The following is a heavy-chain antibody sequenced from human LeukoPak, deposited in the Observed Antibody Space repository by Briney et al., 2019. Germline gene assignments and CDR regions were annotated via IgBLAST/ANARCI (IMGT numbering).Heavy chain of an antibody. CDR1: GYTFTGYY. D-gene: IGHD2-2*02. CDR3: ARDYCSSTSCYTGRVDY. V-gene: IGHV1-2*02. Sequence: GASVKVSCKASGYTFTGYYMHWVQQAPGQGLEWMGWINPNSGGTNYAQKFQGRVTMTRDTSISTAYMELSRLRSDDTAVYYCARDYCSSTSCYTGRVDYWGQGTLVTVSS. J-gene: IGHJ4*02. CDR2: INPNSGGT.